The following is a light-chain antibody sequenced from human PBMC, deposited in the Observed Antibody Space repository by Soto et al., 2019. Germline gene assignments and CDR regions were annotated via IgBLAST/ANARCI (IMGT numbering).Light chain of an antibody. J-gene: IGKJ4*01. CDR2: AAS. V-gene: IGKV1-27*01. Sequence: IRMTQSRPSLSAFFVGRVTSTCRASQDIGNFLAWYQQKPGKVPKLLIYAASTLQSGVPSRFSGSGSGTDFTLPISSLQPEDVATYYCQKCKVAPFTFGGGTKVDI. CDR1: QDIGNF. CDR3: QKCKVAPFT.